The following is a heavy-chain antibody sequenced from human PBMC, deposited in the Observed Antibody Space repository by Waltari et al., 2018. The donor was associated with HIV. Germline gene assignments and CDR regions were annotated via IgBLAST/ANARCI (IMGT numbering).Heavy chain of an antibody. V-gene: IGHV3-21*02. CDR3: VRHTNSGYDY. CDR1: GFTFSSYG. D-gene: IGHD5-12*01. CDR2: IGRSGGYI. J-gene: IGHJ4*02. Sequence: EVQLVESGGGLVKPGGSLRLSCAASGFTFSSYGWNWVRQAPGKGLEWVSSIGRSGGYIYYADSVKGRFTISRDNAKNSLFLQMNSQRAEDTAVYYCVRHTNSGYDYWGRGSLVTVSS.